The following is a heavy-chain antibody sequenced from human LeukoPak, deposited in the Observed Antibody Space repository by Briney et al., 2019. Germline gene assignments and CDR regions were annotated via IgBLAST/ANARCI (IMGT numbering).Heavy chain of an antibody. CDR1: GGSFSGYY. Sequence: SETLSLTCAVYGGSFSGYYWSWIRQPPGKGLEWIGEINHSGSTNYNPSLKSRVTISVDTSKNQFSLKLSSVTAADTAVYYCATGGVVPGAKHHNWGQGTLVTVSS. D-gene: IGHD2-2*01. J-gene: IGHJ4*02. CDR2: INHSGST. CDR3: ATGGVVPGAKHHN. V-gene: IGHV4-34*01.